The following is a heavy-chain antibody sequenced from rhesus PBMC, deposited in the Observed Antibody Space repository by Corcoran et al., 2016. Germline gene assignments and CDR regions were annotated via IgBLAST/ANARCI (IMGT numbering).Heavy chain of an antibody. V-gene: IGHV4S11*01. CDR1: GGSISGYY. CDR2: LYGDGTTI. D-gene: IGHD1-44*01. J-gene: IGHJ6*01. Sequence: QVQLQDSGPGLVKPSETLSLPCTVPGGSISGYYWNWIPQPPGKGLGWIGNLYGDGTTINYNPSLKSRVTLSADTSNNQVSLKVSSVTAADTAVYYCATRSGNSDYYGLDSWGQGVVVTVSS. CDR3: ATRSGNSDYYGLDS.